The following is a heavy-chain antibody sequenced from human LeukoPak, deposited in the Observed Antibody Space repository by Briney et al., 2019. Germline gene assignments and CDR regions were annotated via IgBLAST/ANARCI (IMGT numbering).Heavy chain of an antibody. CDR1: GGSFSGYY. V-gene: IGHV4-34*01. J-gene: IGHJ6*03. D-gene: IGHD6-13*01. CDR3: ASSGYSSSWYGQNYYYYMDV. Sequence: SETLSLTCAVYGGSFSGYYWSWIRQPPGKGLEWIGEINHSGSTNYNPSLKSRVTISVDTSKNQFSLKLSSVTAADTAVYYCASSGYSSSWYGQNYYYYMDVWGKGTTVTISS. CDR2: INHSGST.